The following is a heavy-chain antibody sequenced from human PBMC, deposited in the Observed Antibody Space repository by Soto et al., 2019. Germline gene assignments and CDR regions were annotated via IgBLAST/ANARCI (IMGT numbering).Heavy chain of an antibody. D-gene: IGHD1-7*01. Sequence: QVQLVESGGGVVQPGRSLRLSCAASGFTFSSYAMHWVRQAPGKGLEWVAVISYDGSNKYYADSVKGRFTISRDNSKNTLYLQVNSLRAEDTAAYYGARAREGLELRNFDYWGQGTLVIVSS. J-gene: IGHJ4*02. V-gene: IGHV3-30-3*01. CDR3: ARAREGLELRNFDY. CDR1: GFTFSSYA. CDR2: ISYDGSNK.